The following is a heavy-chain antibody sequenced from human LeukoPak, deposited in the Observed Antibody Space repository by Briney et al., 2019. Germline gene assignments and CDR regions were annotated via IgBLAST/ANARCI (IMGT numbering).Heavy chain of an antibody. J-gene: IGHJ6*03. CDR1: GFTFSSYG. D-gene: IGHD6-6*01. V-gene: IGHV3-30*02. CDR3: AKDSVDSSSSGYYYYYMDV. Sequence: GGSLRLSCAASGFTFSSYGMHWVRQAPGKGLEWVAFIRYDGSNKYYADSVKGRFTISRDNSKNTLYLQMNSLRAEDTAVYYCAKDSVDSSSSGYYYYYMDVWGKGTTVTVSS. CDR2: IRYDGSNK.